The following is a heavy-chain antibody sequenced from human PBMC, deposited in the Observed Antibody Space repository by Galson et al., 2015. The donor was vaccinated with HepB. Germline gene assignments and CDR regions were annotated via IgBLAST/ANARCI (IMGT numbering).Heavy chain of an antibody. CDR3: ARVSYDFWSGSLYYYGMDV. CDR2: INPSGGST. V-gene: IGHV1-46*01. CDR1: GYTFTSYY. D-gene: IGHD3-3*01. Sequence: SVKVSCKASGYTFTSYYMHWVRQAPGQGLEWMGIINPSGGSTSYAQKFQGRVTMTRDTSTSTVYMELSSLRSEDTAVYYRARVSYDFWSGSLYYYGMDVWGQGTTVTVSS. J-gene: IGHJ6*02.